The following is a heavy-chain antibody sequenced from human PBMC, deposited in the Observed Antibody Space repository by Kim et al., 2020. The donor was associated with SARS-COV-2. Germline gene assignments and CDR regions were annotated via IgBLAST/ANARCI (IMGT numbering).Heavy chain of an antibody. CDR3: ARRGGSGTYLVDY. V-gene: IGHV5-51*01. Sequence: YGPPFQGQVTFSADKSISTAFLQWNSLQASDTAMYYCARRGGSGTYLVDYWGQGTLVTVSS. D-gene: IGHD1-26*01. J-gene: IGHJ4*02.